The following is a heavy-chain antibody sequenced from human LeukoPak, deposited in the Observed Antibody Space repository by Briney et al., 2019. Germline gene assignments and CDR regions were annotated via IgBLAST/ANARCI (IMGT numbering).Heavy chain of an antibody. D-gene: IGHD3-22*01. V-gene: IGHV3-21*01. CDR3: AREDSGYYDSSGYLDY. CDR2: ISSSSSYI. J-gene: IGHJ4*02. CDR1: GFTFSSYS. Sequence: GGSLRLSCAASGFTFSSYSINWVRQAPGKGLEWVSSISSSSSYIYYADSVKGRFTISRDNAKNSLYLQMNSLRAEDTAVYYCAREDSGYYDSSGYLDYWGQGTLVTVSS.